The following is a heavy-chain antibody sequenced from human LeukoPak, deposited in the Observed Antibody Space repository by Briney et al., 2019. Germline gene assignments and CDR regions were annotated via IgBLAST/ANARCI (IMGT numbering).Heavy chain of an antibody. V-gene: IGHV4-59*01. CDR1: GGSIGSYY. CDR2: IYYSGST. D-gene: IGHD2-15*01. Sequence: TSETLSLTCTVSGGSIGSYYWSWIRQPPGKGLEWIGYIYYSGSTNYNPSLKSRVTISVDTSKNQFSLKLSSVTAADTAVYYCARERETRDCSGGSCPYIIDYWGQGTLVTVSS. CDR3: ARERETRDCSGGSCPYIIDY. J-gene: IGHJ4*02.